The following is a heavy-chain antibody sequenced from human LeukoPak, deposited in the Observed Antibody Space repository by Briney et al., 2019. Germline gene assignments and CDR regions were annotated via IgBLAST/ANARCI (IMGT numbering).Heavy chain of an antibody. J-gene: IGHJ4*02. Sequence: PGGSLRLSCAASGFTFSSYAMSWVRQAPGKGLEWVSTISDNGGDTYYADSVKGRFSISRDNSKNTLYLQMNSLRAEDTAVYYCAKDSGSYYFDYWGQGTLVTVSS. D-gene: IGHD1-26*01. V-gene: IGHV3-23*01. CDR3: AKDSGSYYFDY. CDR2: ISDNGGDT. CDR1: GFTFSSYA.